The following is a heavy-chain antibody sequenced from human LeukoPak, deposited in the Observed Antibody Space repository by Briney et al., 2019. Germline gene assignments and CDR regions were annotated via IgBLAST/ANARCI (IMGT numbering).Heavy chain of an antibody. D-gene: IGHD3-22*01. Sequence: ASVKVSCKASGYTFIAYYLHWVRQVPGQGLEWMGWINPASGGTNYAQKFQGRVTMTRDTSISTAYIELRSLRSDDTAVYYCARGSGYESPLGYWGQGTLVTVSS. CDR1: GYTFIAYY. CDR3: ARGSGYESPLGY. J-gene: IGHJ4*02. CDR2: INPASGGT. V-gene: IGHV1-2*02.